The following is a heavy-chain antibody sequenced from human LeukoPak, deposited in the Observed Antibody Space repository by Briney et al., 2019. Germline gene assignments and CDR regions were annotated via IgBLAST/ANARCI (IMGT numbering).Heavy chain of an antibody. Sequence: GGSLRLSCAASGFTFTNYAMSWVRQTAGKGLEWVSSTSRYGEVTFYADSVKGRFTISRDNSKSTLYLQMNSLRVDDTAIYYCAKDRPNYYGRDVLYYTRGGDTWGRGTLVTVSS. CDR1: GFTFTNYA. CDR3: AKDRPNYYGRDVLYYTRGGDT. CDR2: TSRYGEVT. V-gene: IGHV3-23*01. D-gene: IGHD3-10*01. J-gene: IGHJ5*02.